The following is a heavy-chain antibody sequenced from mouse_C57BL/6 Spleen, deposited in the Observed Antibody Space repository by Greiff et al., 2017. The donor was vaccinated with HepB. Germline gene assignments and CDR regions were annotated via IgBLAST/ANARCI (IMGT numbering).Heavy chain of an antibody. CDR1: GYTFTDYY. V-gene: IGHV1-26*01. J-gene: IGHJ4*01. Sequence: EVQLQQSGPELVKPGASVKISCKASGYTFTDYYMNWVKQSHGKSLEWIGDINPNNGGTSYNQKFKGKATLTVDKSSSTAYMELRSLTSEDSAVYYCARGDGNPWYAMDYWGQGTSVTVSS. CDR3: ARGDGNPWYAMDY. D-gene: IGHD2-1*01. CDR2: INPNNGGT.